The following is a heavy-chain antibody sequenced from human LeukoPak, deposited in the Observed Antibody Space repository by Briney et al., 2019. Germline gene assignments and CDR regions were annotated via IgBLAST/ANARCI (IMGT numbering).Heavy chain of an antibody. CDR2: ITSSNDYI. CDR1: GFIFNTYS. CDR3: ARVGSYESSGYTYYYYYYMDV. J-gene: IGHJ6*03. V-gene: IGHV3-21*01. D-gene: IGHD3-22*01. Sequence: GGSLRLSCAASGFIFNTYSMNWVRQAPGKGLEWVSSITSSNDYIYYADSVKGRFTISRDNAKNSLYLQMNSLRAEDTAVYYCARVGSYESSGYTYYYYYYMDVWGKGTTVTVSS.